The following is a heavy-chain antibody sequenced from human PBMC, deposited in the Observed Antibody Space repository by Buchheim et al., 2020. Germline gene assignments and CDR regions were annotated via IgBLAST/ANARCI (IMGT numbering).Heavy chain of an antibody. CDR3: ARDLRIAAAGTSRVRYYGMDV. CDR1: GGTFSSYA. V-gene: IGHV1-69*01. J-gene: IGHJ6*02. Sequence: QVQLVQSGAEVKKPGSSVKVSCKASGGTFSSYAISWVRQAPGQGLEWMGGIIPIFGTANYAQKFQGRVTITADESTSTAYMGLSSLRAEDTAVYYCARDLRIAAAGTSRVRYYGMDVWGQGTT. D-gene: IGHD6-13*01. CDR2: IIPIFGTA.